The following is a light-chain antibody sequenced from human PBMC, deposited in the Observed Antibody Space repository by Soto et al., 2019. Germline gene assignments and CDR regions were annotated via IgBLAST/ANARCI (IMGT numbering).Light chain of an antibody. J-gene: IGLJ1*01. V-gene: IGLV2-14*01. CDR2: EVS. CDR1: SSEVGGYNY. CDR3: SSYTSRSTTAV. Sequence: HSAMTHLPSVSGSPGQSLPISCPGTSSEVGGYNYVSWYQQHPCKAPKRMIYEVSNRPSGVSNRFSGSKLCNTASLTISGLQVEDEADYYCSSYTSRSTTAVLRTGTKV.